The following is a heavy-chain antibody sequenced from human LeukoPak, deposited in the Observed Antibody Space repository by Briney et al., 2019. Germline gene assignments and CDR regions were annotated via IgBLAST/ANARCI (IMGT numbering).Heavy chain of an antibody. D-gene: IGHD2-2*01. V-gene: IGHV3-23*01. CDR1: GFTFSSYA. CDR2: ISGSGGTT. CDR3: AKGYCSSTSCFYFDY. Sequence: PGGSLRLSCAASGFTFSSYAMSWVRQAPGKGLEWVSAISGSGGTTYFVDSVKGRFTISRDNSKNTLYLQMSSLRAEDTAVYYCAKGYCSSTSCFYFDYWGQGTLVTVSS. J-gene: IGHJ4*02.